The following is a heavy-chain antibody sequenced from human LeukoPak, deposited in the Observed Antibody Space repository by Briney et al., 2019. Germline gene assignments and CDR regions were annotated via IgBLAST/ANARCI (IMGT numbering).Heavy chain of an antibody. CDR1: GFTFNNHA. D-gene: IGHD5-24*01. Sequence: PGGSLRLSCTASGFTFNNHAMNWVRQAPGKGLEWVSGISWNSGSIGYADSVKGRFTISRDNAKNSLYLQMNSLRAEDTALYYCAKGDGYNWSGIDYWGQGTLVTVSS. CDR2: ISWNSGSI. V-gene: IGHV3-9*01. CDR3: AKGDGYNWSGIDY. J-gene: IGHJ4*02.